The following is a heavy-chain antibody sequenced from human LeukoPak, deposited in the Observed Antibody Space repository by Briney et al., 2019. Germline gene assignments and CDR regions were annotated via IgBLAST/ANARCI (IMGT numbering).Heavy chain of an antibody. V-gene: IGHV1-8*01. CDR1: GYTFTSYD. CDR3: ARGADYDFWSGYYTPFDY. J-gene: IGHJ4*02. Sequence: ASVKVSCKASGYTFTSYDINWVRQATGQGFEWMGWMNPNSGNTGYAQKLQGRVTMTRNTSISTAYMELSSLRSEDTAVYYCARGADYDFWSGYYTPFDYWGQGTLVTVSS. CDR2: MNPNSGNT. D-gene: IGHD3-3*01.